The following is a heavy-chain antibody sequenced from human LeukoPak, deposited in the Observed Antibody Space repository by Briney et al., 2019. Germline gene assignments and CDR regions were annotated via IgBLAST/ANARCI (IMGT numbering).Heavy chain of an antibody. CDR1: GGSISSSSYY. V-gene: IGHV4-39*01. Sequence: SETLSLTCTVSGGSISSSSYYWGWIRQPPGKGLEWIGSICYSGSTYYNPSLKSRVTISVDTSKNQFSLKLSSVTAADTAVYYCARLLIVVDYFDYWGQGTLVTVSS. J-gene: IGHJ4*02. D-gene: IGHD2-15*01. CDR3: ARLLIVVDYFDY. CDR2: ICYSGST.